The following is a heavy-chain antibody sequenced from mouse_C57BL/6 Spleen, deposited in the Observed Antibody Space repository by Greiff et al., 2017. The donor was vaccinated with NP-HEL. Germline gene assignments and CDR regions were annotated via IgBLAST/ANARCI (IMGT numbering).Heavy chain of an antibody. CDR3: ARGVTTVVAYYFDY. CDR1: GFTFSDYY. J-gene: IGHJ2*01. Sequence: EVQLVESEGGLVQPGSSMKLSCTASGFTFSDYYMAWVRQVPEKGLEWVANINYDGSSTYYLDSLKSRFIISRDNAKNILYLQMSSLKSEDTATHYCARGVTTVVAYYFDYWGQGTTLTVSS. CDR2: INYDGSST. D-gene: IGHD1-1*01. V-gene: IGHV5-16*01.